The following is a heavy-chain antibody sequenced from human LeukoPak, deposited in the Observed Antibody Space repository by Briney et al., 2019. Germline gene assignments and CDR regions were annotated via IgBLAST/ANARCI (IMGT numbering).Heavy chain of an antibody. CDR2: MSSSGSTT. Sequence: GGSLRLSCASSGFTFSSYGMHWVRQAPGKGLEWVAYMSSSGSTTYYAASVKGRFTISRDNARDSLFLQMNSLRVEDTAIYYCARAGLLFYFDYWGQGALVTVSS. D-gene: IGHD2/OR15-2a*01. V-gene: IGHV3-48*03. CDR3: ARAGLLFYFDY. CDR1: GFTFSSYG. J-gene: IGHJ4*02.